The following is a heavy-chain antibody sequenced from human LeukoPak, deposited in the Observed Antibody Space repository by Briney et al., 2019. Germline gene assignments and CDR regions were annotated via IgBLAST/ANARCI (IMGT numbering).Heavy chain of an antibody. CDR2: LSDDGSNK. Sequence: PGRSLRLSCAASRFTFSYFAMHWVRQAPGKGLEWVAVLSDDGSNKFYAGSVKGRFAISRDNSKNTLYLQMNSLRAEDTAFYYCAKDPHSSSWYYFGSWGQGTLVTVSS. J-gene: IGHJ4*02. CDR1: RFTFSYFA. D-gene: IGHD6-13*01. CDR3: AKDPHSSSWYYFGS. V-gene: IGHV3-30*18.